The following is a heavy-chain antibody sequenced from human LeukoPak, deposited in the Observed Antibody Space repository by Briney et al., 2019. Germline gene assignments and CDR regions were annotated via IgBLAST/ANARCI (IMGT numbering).Heavy chain of an antibody. Sequence: GGSLRLSCAASGFTFSSYAMHWVRQAPGKGLEWVAVISYDGGNKYYADSVKGRFTISRDNSKNTLYLQMNSLRAKDTAVYYCARDIDPTGLVPAAMPGYWGQGTLVTVSS. CDR1: GFTFSSYA. J-gene: IGHJ4*02. V-gene: IGHV3-30*04. D-gene: IGHD2-2*01. CDR3: ARDIDPTGLVPAAMPGY. CDR2: ISYDGGNK.